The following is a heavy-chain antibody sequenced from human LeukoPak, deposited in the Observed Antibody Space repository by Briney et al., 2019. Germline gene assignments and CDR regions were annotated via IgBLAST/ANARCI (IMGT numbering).Heavy chain of an antibody. J-gene: IGHJ4*02. D-gene: IGHD3-22*01. CDR2: ISYDGSNK. CDR1: GFTFSSYG. Sequence: PGGSLRLSCAASGFTFSSYGMHRVRQAPGKGLERVAVISYDGSNKYYADSVKGRFTISRDNSKNTLYLQMNSLRAEDTAVYYCAKDSSGYYSGLYYWGQGTLVTVSS. CDR3: AKDSSGYYSGLYY. V-gene: IGHV3-30*18.